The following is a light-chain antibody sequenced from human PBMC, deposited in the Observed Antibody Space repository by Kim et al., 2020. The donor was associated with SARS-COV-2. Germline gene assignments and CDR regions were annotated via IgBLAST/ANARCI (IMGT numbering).Light chain of an antibody. J-gene: IGKJ5*01. CDR1: QSFSSSY. CDR2: GAS. CDR3: QQYGSS. V-gene: IGKV3-20*01. Sequence: EIVLTQSPGTLSLSPGESATLSCRASQSFSSSYLAWYQQKPGQAPRLLIYGASNRATGIPDRFSGSGSGTDFTLTISRLEPEDFAVYYCQQYGSSFGQGTRLEIK.